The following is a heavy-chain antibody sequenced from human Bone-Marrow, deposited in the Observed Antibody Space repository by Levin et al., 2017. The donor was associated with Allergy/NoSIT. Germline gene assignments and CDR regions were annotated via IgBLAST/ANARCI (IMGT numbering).Heavy chain of an antibody. Sequence: PAGGSLRLSCAASGFAFNYYWMQWVRQAPGKGLVWASRISGDGGSTISADSVKGRFTISRDNAKNTLYLQMDNLRAGDTGVYYCARGTYYMDVWGKGTTVVVS. D-gene: IGHD1-7*01. CDR2: ISGDGGST. CDR3: ARGTYYMDV. J-gene: IGHJ6*03. CDR1: GFAFNYYW. V-gene: IGHV3-74*01.